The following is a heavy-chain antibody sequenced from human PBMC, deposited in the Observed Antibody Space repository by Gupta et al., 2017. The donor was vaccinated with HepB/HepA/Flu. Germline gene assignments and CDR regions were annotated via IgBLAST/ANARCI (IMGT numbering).Heavy chain of an antibody. CDR2: IYSNNEK. J-gene: IGHJ2*01. D-gene: IGHD5-18*01. Sequence: QITLKESGPTLVTPTQTLTLTCTVSGFSLSTSGVGVAWIRQSPGKALEWLAFIYSNNEKRYSPSLKSRLTLTRDTSKNHVVLSMTNMDPMDTATYFCAHSKVTENSYYFNLWGRGTLVTVS. CDR3: AHSKVTENSYYFNL. V-gene: IGHV2-5*01. CDR1: GFSLSTSGVG.